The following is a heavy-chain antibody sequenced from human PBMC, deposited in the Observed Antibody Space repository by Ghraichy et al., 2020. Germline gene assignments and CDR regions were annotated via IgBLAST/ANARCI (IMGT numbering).Heavy chain of an antibody. D-gene: IGHD5-12*01. J-gene: IGHJ5*02. Sequence: SVKVSCKASGGTFITYTFTWMRQAPGQGFEWMGGIIPLFGRADYAQKFQDRVTITADESTTTAYMELSGLRSEDTAVYYCARGSAMKVAKNYFDPWGPGTLVTVSS. V-gene: IGHV1-69*13. CDR1: GGTFITYT. CDR3: ARGSAMKVAKNYFDP. CDR2: IIPLFGRA.